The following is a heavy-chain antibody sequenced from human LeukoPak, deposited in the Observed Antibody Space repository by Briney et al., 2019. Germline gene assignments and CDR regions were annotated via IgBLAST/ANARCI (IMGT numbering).Heavy chain of an antibody. CDR2: VHPYRDL. V-gene: IGHV4-34*01. D-gene: IGHD2-21*01. CDR1: GGSCSDYY. J-gene: IGHJ4*02. CDR3: ARRRDRSKAGEH. Sequence: SETLSLTCAVYGGSCSDYYCSWIRQPPGKGLEWIGEVHPYRDLYYNSSLRSRLTISIDTSKTQFSLRLTSLTAADPAFFYCARRRDRSKAGEHCGQGTLVTVSS.